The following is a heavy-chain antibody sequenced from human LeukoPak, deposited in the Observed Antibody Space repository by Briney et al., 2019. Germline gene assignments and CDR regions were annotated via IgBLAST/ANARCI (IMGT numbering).Heavy chain of an antibody. V-gene: IGHV3-30*02. J-gene: IGHJ4*02. CDR2: IRDGGDNI. CDR3: AKEGAPLGGRPDY. Sequence: GGSLRLSCAASGFSFTSYAMRWVRQAPGKGLEWVAFIRDGGDNIHYADSAKDRFTNSRNNAKNTLYLQMNSLRVEDTAVYYCAKEGAPLGGRPDYWGQGTLVTVSS. CDR1: GFSFTSYA. D-gene: IGHD3-16*01.